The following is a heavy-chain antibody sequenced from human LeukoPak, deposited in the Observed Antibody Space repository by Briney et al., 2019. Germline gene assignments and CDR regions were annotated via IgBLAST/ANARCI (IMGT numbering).Heavy chain of an antibody. Sequence: QPGGSLRLSCAASGFTFSSYAMSWVRLAPGKGLEWVSSISGSGGSTGDADSVKGRFTISRDNSKNTLYLQMNSLRAEDTALYYCAKDYSSSWYFDYWGQGTLFTVSS. J-gene: IGHJ4*02. CDR3: AKDYSSSWYFDY. CDR1: GFTFSSYA. CDR2: ISGSGGST. D-gene: IGHD6-13*01. V-gene: IGHV3-23*01.